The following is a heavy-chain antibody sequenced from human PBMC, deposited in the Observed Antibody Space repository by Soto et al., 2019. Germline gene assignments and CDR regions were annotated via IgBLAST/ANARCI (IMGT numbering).Heavy chain of an antibody. J-gene: IGHJ4*02. CDR3: AKGAMDVVS. CDR2: ISSSGST. CDR1: GFTFSSQT. D-gene: IGHD2-2*03. Sequence: EVQLLESGGGLVQPGGSLRLSCAASGFTFSSQTMSWVRQAPGNGLEWVSVISSSGSTSYTDSVEGRFTISKDSSKNTLYLPLNSLRVEDTAVYYCAKGAMDVVSWGQRTVVTVSS. V-gene: IGHV3-23*01.